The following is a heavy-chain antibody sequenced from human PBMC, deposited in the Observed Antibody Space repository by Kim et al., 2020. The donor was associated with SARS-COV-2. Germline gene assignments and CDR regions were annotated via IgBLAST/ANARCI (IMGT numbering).Heavy chain of an antibody. CDR1: GFSFSSFA. CDR2: ISSGSTYT. J-gene: IGHJ4*02. CDR3: SRSNSLGDIKYADY. V-gene: IGHV3-21*06. D-gene: IGHD4-4*01. Sequence: GWSLRLSCAASGFSFSSFAMNWVRRAPGKRLEWVSSISSGSTYTYYADSVKGRFTISRDNAQNSLFLQMNSLRAEDTALYYCSRSNSLGDIKYADYWGQG.